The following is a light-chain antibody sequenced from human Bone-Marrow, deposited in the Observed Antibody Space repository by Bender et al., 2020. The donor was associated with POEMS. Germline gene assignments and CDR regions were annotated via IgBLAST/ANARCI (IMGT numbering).Light chain of an antibody. CDR3: QAWDSSTAYVV. CDR1: KLGEKY. Sequence: SYELTQPPSVSVSPGQTASITCSGDKLGEKYASWYQQKPGQSPVLVIYEDNKRPSGIPERLSGSNSGNTATLTISGTQAMDEGDYYCQAWDSSTAYVVFGGGTKLTVL. J-gene: IGLJ2*01. CDR2: EDN. V-gene: IGLV3-1*01.